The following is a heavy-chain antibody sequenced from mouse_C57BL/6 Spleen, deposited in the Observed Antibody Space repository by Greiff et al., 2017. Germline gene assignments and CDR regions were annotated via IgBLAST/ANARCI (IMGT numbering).Heavy chain of an antibody. D-gene: IGHD1-1*01. CDR3: TRASYGSSFDY. V-gene: IGHV5-9-1*02. J-gene: IGHJ2*01. CDR2: ISSGGDYI. Sequence: EVKLVESGEGLVKPGGSLKLSCAASGFTFSSYAMSWVRQTPEKRLEWVAYISSGGDYIYYADTVKGRFTISRDNARNTLYLQMSSLKSEDTAMYYCTRASYGSSFDYWGQGTTLTVSS. CDR1: GFTFSSYA.